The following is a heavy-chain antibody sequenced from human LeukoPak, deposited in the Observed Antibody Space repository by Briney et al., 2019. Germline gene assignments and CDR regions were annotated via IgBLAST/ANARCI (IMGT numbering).Heavy chain of an antibody. V-gene: IGHV4-39*07. CDR3: AKIARY. Sequence: PSETLSLTCAVSGGSISGSPFYWAWIRQPPGKGLEWIGNINYSGKTYYNPSLKSRLTMSVDTSRNQFSLRLTSMTAADTAMYYCAKIARYWGQGTLVTVSS. CDR2: INYSGKT. D-gene: IGHD2-21*01. CDR1: GGSISGSPFY. J-gene: IGHJ4*02.